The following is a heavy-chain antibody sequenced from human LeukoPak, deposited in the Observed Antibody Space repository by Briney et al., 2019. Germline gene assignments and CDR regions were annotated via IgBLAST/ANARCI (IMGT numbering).Heavy chain of an antibody. D-gene: IGHD2-21*02. CDR2: ISSSGSCI. J-gene: IGHJ4*02. CDR1: GFTFSSYA. Sequence: GGSLRLSCAASGFTFSSYAFNWVRRAPGKGLEWVSSISSSGSCIYYADSVKGRFTISRDNAKNSLYLQMSSLRAEDTAVYYCARGCGGDCYPFRDYWGQGTLVTVSS. V-gene: IGHV3-21*06. CDR3: ARGCGGDCYPFRDY.